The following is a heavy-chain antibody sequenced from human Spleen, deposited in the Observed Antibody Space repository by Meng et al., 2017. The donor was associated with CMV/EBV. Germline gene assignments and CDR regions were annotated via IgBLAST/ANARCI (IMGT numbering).Heavy chain of an antibody. D-gene: IGHD3-3*01. CDR1: YTFTSYG. CDR3: AGDIGDFWSGYYTGFDY. J-gene: IGHJ4*02. Sequence: YTFTSYGISWVQQAPGQGLEWMGWISAYNGNTNYAQKLQGRVTMTTDTSTSTAYMELRSLRSDDTAVYYCAGDIGDFWSGYYTGFDYWGQGTLVTVSS. CDR2: ISAYNGNT. V-gene: IGHV1-18*01.